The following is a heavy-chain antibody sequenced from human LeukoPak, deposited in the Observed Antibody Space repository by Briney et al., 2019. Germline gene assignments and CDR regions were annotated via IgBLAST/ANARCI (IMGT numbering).Heavy chain of an antibody. CDR2: IYYSGST. V-gene: IGHV4-31*03. J-gene: IGHJ6*02. CDR3: AKDPPIDFWSGYYPYYYYGMDV. Sequence: TSETLSLTCTVSGGSISSGGYYWSWIRQHPGKGLEWIGYIYYSGSTYYNPSLKSRVTISVDTSKNQFSLKLSSVTAEDTAVYYCAKDPPIDFWSGYYPYYYYGMDVWGQGTTVTVSS. D-gene: IGHD3-3*01. CDR1: GGSISSGGYY.